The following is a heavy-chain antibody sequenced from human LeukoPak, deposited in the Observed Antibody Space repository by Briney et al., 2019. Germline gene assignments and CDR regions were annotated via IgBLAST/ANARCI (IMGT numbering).Heavy chain of an antibody. CDR3: ARGDGDYEDIDY. CDR1: GFTFSSYG. V-gene: IGHV3-30*02. CDR2: IRYDGSNK. J-gene: IGHJ4*02. D-gene: IGHD4-17*01. Sequence: GGSLRLSCAASGFTFSSYGMHWVRQAPGKGLEWVAFIRYDGSNKHYADSVKGRFTISRDNSKNTLYLQMNSLRAEDTAVYYCARGDGDYEDIDYWGQGTLVTVSS.